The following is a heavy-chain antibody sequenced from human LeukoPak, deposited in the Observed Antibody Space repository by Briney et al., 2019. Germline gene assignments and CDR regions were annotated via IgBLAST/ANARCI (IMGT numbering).Heavy chain of an antibody. D-gene: IGHD3-3*01. Sequence: ETLSLTCTVSGGSIIGYYWNWIRQPPGKGLDWIGYIYHSGSTNYNPSLKSRVTISVDTSKTQISLKLRAVTAADTAVYYCARSRVWSDYWGYFDYWGQGTLVTVSS. CDR2: IYHSGST. CDR1: GGSIIGYY. V-gene: IGHV4-59*01. CDR3: ARSRVWSDYWGYFDY. J-gene: IGHJ4*02.